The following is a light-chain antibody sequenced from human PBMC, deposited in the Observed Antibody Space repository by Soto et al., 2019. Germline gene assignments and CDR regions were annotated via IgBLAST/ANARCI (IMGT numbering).Light chain of an antibody. CDR3: QQYESYPMT. CDR2: KAS. V-gene: IGKV1-5*03. Sequence: DSQMTQYPSTLSASVGDRVTITCRANQSISSWLAWYQQKPGKAPKLLISKASTLQSGVPPRFSGSGSGTEFTLTISSLQPDDFATYYCQQYESYPMTFGGGTKVEIK. CDR1: QSISSW. J-gene: IGKJ4*01.